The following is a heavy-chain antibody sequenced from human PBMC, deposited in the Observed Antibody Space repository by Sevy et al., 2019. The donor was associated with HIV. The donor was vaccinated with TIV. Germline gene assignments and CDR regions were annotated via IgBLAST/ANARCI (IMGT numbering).Heavy chain of an antibody. CDR1: GGSISSSSYY. V-gene: IGHV4-39*01. CDR2: IYYSGST. Sequence: SETLSLTCTVSGGSISSSSYYWGWIRQPPGKGLEWIGSIYYSGSTYYNPSLKSRFTISVDTSKTHFSLKLSSVTAASTAVYYCARQGGVGSSWFSDAVDIWGQGTMVTVSS. J-gene: IGHJ3*02. CDR3: ARQGGVGSSWFSDAVDI. D-gene: IGHD6-13*01.